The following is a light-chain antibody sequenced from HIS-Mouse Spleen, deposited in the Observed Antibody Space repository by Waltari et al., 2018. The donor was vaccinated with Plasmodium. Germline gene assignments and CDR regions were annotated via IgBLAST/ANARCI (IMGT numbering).Light chain of an antibody. CDR3: CSYAGSYTWV. Sequence: QSALTQPRSVSGSPGQSATISCPGPTSDVGGYNYVPWYQQTPGKAPELMIYDVSKRPSGVPDRFSGSKSGNTASLTISGLQAEDEADYYCCSYAGSYTWVFGGGTKLTVL. CDR2: DVS. J-gene: IGLJ3*02. V-gene: IGLV2-11*01. CDR1: TSDVGGYNY.